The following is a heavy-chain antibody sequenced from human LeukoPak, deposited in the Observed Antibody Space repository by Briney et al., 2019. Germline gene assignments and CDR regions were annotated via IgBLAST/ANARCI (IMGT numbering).Heavy chain of an antibody. Sequence: PGGSLRLSCAASGFTFDDYAMHWVRQGPRKGLEWVSYISGDGSTTYYADSVKGRFTISRDKSKNTLYLQMNSLRAEDTAVYYCARGYDYGDYGVVEWGQGTLVTVSS. CDR1: GFTFDDYA. CDR2: ISGDGSTT. V-gene: IGHV3-43*02. D-gene: IGHD4-17*01. CDR3: ARGYDYGDYGVVE. J-gene: IGHJ4*02.